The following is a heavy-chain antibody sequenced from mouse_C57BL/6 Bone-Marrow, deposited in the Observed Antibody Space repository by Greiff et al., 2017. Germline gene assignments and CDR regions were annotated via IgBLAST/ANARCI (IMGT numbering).Heavy chain of an antibody. J-gene: IGHJ4*01. CDR1: GYTFTSYW. CDR3: ARDSVPITTVVHYYAMGY. Sequence: QVQLQQPGAELVKPGASVKLSCKASGYTFTSYWMHWVKQRPGRGLEWIGRIDPNRCGTTYNETVKSKATLTVDKPSSRAYMQLSSLTSEDSAVYYCARDSVPITTVVHYYAMGYWGQGTSVTGSS. CDR2: IDPNRCGT. V-gene: IGHV1-72*01. D-gene: IGHD1-1*01.